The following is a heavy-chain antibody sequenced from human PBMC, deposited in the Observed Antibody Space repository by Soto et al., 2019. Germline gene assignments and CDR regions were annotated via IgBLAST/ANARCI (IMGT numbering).Heavy chain of an antibody. Sequence: QLQLQESGPGLVRPSETLSLTCTVSGGSINDFAYYWGWIRQPPGKGLEWIGTVYYNENTYYNPSLKSRVTISVDTAKNQFSLNLRSVTAADTAMYFCARRERYYGSPGWFDPWGQATLVTVSS. CDR3: ARRERYYGSPGWFDP. CDR2: VYYNENT. V-gene: IGHV4-39*01. J-gene: IGHJ5*02. D-gene: IGHD3-16*01. CDR1: GGSINDFAYY.